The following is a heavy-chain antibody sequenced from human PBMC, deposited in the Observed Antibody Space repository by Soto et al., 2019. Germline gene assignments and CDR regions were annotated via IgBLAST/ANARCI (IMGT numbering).Heavy chain of an antibody. CDR1: GYTFTNYE. J-gene: IGHJ5*02. Sequence: EQLVQSGAEVNKPGASVKVSCKASGYTFTNYETIWVRQATGQGLGWMGWMNPNRGETVYAQKFQGRLTMTRDTSISTAYMELSSLRSEDTAVYYCARGRGGYCSGGICYRLLDPWGQGTLVTVSS. CDR3: ARGRGGYCSGGICYRLLDP. V-gene: IGHV1-8*01. CDR2: MNPNRGET. D-gene: IGHD2-15*01.